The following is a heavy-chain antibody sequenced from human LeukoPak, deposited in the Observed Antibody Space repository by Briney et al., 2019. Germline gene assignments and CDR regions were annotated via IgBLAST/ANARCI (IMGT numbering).Heavy chain of an antibody. J-gene: IGHJ4*02. CDR1: GFTFSSYA. D-gene: IGHD3-22*01. Sequence: GGSLRLSCAASGFTFSSYAMSWVRQAPGKGLEWVSSISSSSGYIYYADSVKGRFTISRDNAKNSLYLQMNSLRAEDTAVYYCARERNYYDSSGYYPDDYWGQGTLVTVSS. CDR3: ARERNYYDSSGYYPDDY. CDR2: ISSSSGYI. V-gene: IGHV3-21*01.